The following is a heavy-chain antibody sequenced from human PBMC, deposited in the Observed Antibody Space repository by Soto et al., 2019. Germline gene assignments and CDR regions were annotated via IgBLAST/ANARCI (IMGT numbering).Heavy chain of an antibody. CDR1: EFPFSNYG. V-gene: IGHV3-30*03. J-gene: IGHJ4*02. CDR3: AGGQYYFDY. CDR2: ISYDGSNK. Sequence: QVQLVESGGGVVQPGRSLRLSCAASEFPFSNYGMHWVRQAPGKGLEWVAHISYDGSNKHYADSVKGRFTISRDNSKNMSFLQMSSLRTEDTAVYYCAGGQYYFDYCGQGTPVSVSS. D-gene: IGHD2-15*01.